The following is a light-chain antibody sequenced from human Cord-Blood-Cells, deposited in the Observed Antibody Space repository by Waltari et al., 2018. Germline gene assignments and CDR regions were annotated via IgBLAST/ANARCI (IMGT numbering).Light chain of an antibody. V-gene: IGKV3-11*01. CDR1: QSVSSY. CDR2: DAS. Sequence: EIVLTQSPATQSLSPGERATLSSRASQSVSSYLACYQQKPGQAPRLHIYDASNRATGIPTRFSSSGSVTDFTLTISSLEPEDFAVYYGQQRSTWTFGQGTKVEIK. J-gene: IGKJ1*01. CDR3: QQRSTWT.